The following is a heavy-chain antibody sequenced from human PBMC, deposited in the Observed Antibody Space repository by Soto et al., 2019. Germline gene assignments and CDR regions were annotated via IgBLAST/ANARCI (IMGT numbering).Heavy chain of an antibody. CDR2: INPDPGST. Sequence: GASVKVSCKASGYPFPSYYLHWVRQAPGQGPEWMGWINPDPGSTHYAKKFEGRVSLTRDTSTATAYMELTRLTSDDTAIYYCARPYYEILTGYSKYFDPWGQGTLVTVSS. D-gene: IGHD3-9*01. J-gene: IGHJ5*02. CDR1: GYPFPSYY. V-gene: IGHV1-2*02. CDR3: ARPYYEILTGYSKYFDP.